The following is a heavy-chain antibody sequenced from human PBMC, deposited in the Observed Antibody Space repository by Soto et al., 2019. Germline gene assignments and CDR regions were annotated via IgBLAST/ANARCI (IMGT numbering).Heavy chain of an antibody. Sequence: EVQLVESGGGLVQPGRSLRLSCAASGFTFDDYAIHWVRQAPGKGLEWVSGISWNSGSIGYADSVKGRFTISRDNAKNSLYLQMNSLRAEDTALYYCAKRASVAGYEYYFDYWGQGTLVTVSS. CDR1: GFTFDDYA. D-gene: IGHD6-19*01. CDR3: AKRASVAGYEYYFDY. J-gene: IGHJ4*02. V-gene: IGHV3-9*01. CDR2: ISWNSGSI.